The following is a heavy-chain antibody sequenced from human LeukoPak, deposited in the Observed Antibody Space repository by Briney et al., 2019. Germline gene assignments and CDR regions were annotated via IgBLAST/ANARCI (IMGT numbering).Heavy chain of an antibody. Sequence: PGGSLRLSCAASGFTFSSYAMHWVRQAPGKGLEWVAVISYDGSNKYYADSVKGRFTISRDNSKNTLYLQMNSLRAEDTAVYYCARARNPYSSSCPPHPRGQGTLVTVSS. D-gene: IGHD6-13*01. V-gene: IGHV3-30*04. CDR1: GFTFSSYA. J-gene: IGHJ5*02. CDR3: ARARNPYSSSCPPHP. CDR2: ISYDGSNK.